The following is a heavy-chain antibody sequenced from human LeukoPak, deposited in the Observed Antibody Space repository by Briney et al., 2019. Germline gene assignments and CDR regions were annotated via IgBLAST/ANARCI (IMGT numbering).Heavy chain of an antibody. J-gene: IGHJ4*02. CDR3: AKDKGSGWSGIDY. CDR2: ISWNSGSI. V-gene: IGHV3-9*01. Sequence: GRSLRLSCAASGFTFDDYAMHRVRQAPGKGLEWVSGISWNSGSIGYADSVKGRFTISRDNAKNSLYLQMNSLRPEDTAFYYCAKDKGSGWSGIDYWGQGTLVTVSS. CDR1: GFTFDDYA. D-gene: IGHD6-19*01.